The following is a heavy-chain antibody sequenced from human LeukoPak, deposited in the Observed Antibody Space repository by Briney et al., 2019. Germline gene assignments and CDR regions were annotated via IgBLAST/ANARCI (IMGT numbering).Heavy chain of an antibody. J-gene: IGHJ4*02. V-gene: IGHV4-31*03. Sequence: SETLSLTCTVSGGSISSGGYYWSWIRQHPGKGLEWIGYIYYSGSTYYNPSLKSRVTISVDTSKNQFSLKLSSVTAADTAVYCCARDPLGMASALWGQGTLVTVSS. CDR2: IYYSGST. CDR1: GGSISSGGYY. D-gene: IGHD6-13*01. CDR3: ARDPLGMASAL.